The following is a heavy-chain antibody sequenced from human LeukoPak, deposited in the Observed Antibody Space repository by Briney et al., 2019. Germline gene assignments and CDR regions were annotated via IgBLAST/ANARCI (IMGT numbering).Heavy chain of an antibody. CDR2: INPSGGST. CDR1: GYTFTSYY. J-gene: IGHJ4*02. CDR3: ARWELSHYFDY. Sequence: ASVKVSCKASGYTFTSYYIHWVRQAPGQGLEWMGIINPSGGSTIYAQKFQGRVTMTRDMSTSTVYMELSSLRSEDTAVYYCARWELSHYFDYWGQGTLVTVSS. V-gene: IGHV1-46*01. D-gene: IGHD1-26*01.